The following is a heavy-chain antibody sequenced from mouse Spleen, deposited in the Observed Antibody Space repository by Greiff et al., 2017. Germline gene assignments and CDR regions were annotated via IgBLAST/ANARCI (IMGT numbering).Heavy chain of an antibody. V-gene: IGHV1-9*01. CDR1: GFTFTGYW. D-gene: IGHD1-1*01. CDR2: ILTGSGST. CDR3: ARMGYGSSLEFAY. Sequence: QVQLMQSGADLMKPGASVKLSCKASGFTFTGYWIEWVQQSPGHGLEWIGVILTGSGSTNYNEKFKGRATVTADTSSNTAYMQLSSLTTEDSAIYYCARMGYGSSLEFAYWGQGTLVTVSA. J-gene: IGHJ3*01.